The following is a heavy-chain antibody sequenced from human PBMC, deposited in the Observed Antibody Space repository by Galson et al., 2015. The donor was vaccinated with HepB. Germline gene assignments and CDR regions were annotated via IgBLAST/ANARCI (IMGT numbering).Heavy chain of an antibody. CDR3: VRGGGTYYLDAFDI. V-gene: IGHV3-13*01. CDR2: VEPNGDT. J-gene: IGHJ3*02. Sequence: SLRLSCAASGFNFSHYAMHWVRQTTGKGLQWVSAVEPNGDTNYSDSVKGRFTISRENAKNSLYLQMNGLTVGDTAVYYCVRGGGTYYLDAFDIWGQGTVGTVSS. CDR1: GFNFSHYA. D-gene: IGHD1-26*01.